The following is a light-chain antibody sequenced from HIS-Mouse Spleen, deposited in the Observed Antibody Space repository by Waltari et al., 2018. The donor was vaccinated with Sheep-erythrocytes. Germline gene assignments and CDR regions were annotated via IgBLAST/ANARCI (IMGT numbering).Light chain of an antibody. J-gene: IGLJ1*01. CDR2: DVS. CDR1: SSDVGGYNY. V-gene: IGLV2-11*01. CDR3: CSYAGSYNHV. Sequence: QSALTQPRSVSGSPGQSGTISCTGTSSDVGGYNYVSWYQQHPGKAPQLMIYDVSNRPSWVTDRFSASKSRNTASLTISGLQAEDEADYYCCSYAGSYNHVFATGTKVTVL.